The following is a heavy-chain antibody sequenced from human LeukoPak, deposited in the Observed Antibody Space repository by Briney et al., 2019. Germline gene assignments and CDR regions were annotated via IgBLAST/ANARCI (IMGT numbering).Heavy chain of an antibody. J-gene: IGHJ4*02. D-gene: IGHD1-26*01. Sequence: SETLSLTCTVSGGSISNNLYYWGWIRQPPGRGLEWLGSFYYSGITNHNPSRKGPVTISVDTSNTQISLKLSSVTAADTAVYYCASWGATHHYFDSWGRGTLVTVSS. CDR1: GGSISNNLYY. CDR2: FYYSGIT. V-gene: IGHV4-39*01. CDR3: ASWGATHHYFDS.